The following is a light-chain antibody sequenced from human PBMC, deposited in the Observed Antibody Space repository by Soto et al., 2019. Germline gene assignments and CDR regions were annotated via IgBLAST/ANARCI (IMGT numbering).Light chain of an antibody. CDR1: SSDVGGYNY. CDR3: SSYTSSSTPV. CDR2: EVS. J-gene: IGLJ3*02. V-gene: IGLV2-14*01. Sequence: QSALTQRASVSGSPGQSTTIYCTGTSSDVGGYNYVSWYQQHPGKAPKLIIYEVSNRPSGVSNRFSGSKSGNTASLTISGLQAEDEADYYCSSYTSSSTPVFGGGTQLTVL.